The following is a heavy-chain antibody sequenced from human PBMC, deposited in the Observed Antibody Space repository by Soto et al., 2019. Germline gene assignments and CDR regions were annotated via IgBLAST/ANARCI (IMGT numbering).Heavy chain of an antibody. J-gene: IGHJ4*02. CDR2: MNPNSGDT. CDR3: AVRPGTFDS. CDR1: GYTFTSYD. V-gene: IGHV1-8*01. Sequence: ASVKVSCKASGYTFTSYDIEWVRQATGQGLEWMGWMNPNSGDTGYAQQFQGRVSMTRDTSITTAYMELSSLRSEDKAVYYCAVRPGTFDSWGQGPLVTVYS.